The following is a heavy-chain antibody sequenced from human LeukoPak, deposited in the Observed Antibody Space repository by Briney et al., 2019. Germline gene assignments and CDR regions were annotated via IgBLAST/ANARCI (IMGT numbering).Heavy chain of an antibody. CDR3: AREVIVVVPAAMGGDNWFDP. CDR1: GGSISSSNW. Sequence: SGTLSLTCAVSGGSISSSNWWSWVRQPPGKGLEWIGEIYHSGSTNYNPSLKSRVTISVDTSKNQFSLKLSSVTAADTAVYYCAREVIVVVPAAMGGDNWFDPWGQGTLVTVSS. D-gene: IGHD2-2*01. J-gene: IGHJ5*02. V-gene: IGHV4-4*02. CDR2: IYHSGST.